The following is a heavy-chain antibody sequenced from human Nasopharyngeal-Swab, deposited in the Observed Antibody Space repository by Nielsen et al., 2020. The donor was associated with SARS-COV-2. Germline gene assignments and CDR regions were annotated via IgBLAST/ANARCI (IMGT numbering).Heavy chain of an antibody. Sequence: WIRQPPGKGLEWIGEINHSGSTNYNPSLKSRVTISVDTSKNQFSLKLSSVTAADTAVYYCARGRSGGATQEDWDDWGQG. CDR3: ARGRSGGATQEDWDD. V-gene: IGHV4-34*01. D-gene: IGHD1-26*01. J-gene: IGHJ4*02. CDR2: INHSGST.